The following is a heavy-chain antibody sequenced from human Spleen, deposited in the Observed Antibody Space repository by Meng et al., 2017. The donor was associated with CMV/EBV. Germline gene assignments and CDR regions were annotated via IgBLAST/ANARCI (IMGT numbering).Heavy chain of an antibody. CDR3: ARVTYDYDSTLTYFDY. Sequence: GYPFSHYPIPWVRQAPGQGLEWMGGINTGNGNTKFSQRFQGRVTISRDTSASTAYMELSSLRSEDTAVYYCARVTYDYDSTLTYFDYWGQGTLVTVSS. J-gene: IGHJ4*02. D-gene: IGHD3-22*01. V-gene: IGHV1-3*04. CDR1: GYPFSHYP. CDR2: INTGNGNT.